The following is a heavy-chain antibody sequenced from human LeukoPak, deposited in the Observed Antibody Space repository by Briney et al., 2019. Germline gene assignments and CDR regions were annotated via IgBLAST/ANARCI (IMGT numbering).Heavy chain of an antibody. CDR2: VYHTGNT. Sequence: SETLSLTCTVSGGSISSYYWGWIRQPPGKGLEWIGNVYHTGNTYYNPSLKSLVTISVDTSNNQFSLKLSSVTAADTAVYYCARMGVGANTEVDYWGQGILVTVSS. J-gene: IGHJ4*02. V-gene: IGHV4-59*08. D-gene: IGHD1-26*01. CDR3: ARMGVGANTEVDY. CDR1: GGSISSYY.